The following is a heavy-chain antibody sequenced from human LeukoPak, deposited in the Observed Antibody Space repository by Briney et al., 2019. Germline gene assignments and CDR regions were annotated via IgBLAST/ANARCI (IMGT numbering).Heavy chain of an antibody. V-gene: IGHV1-46*01. CDR3: ARGPFNIVVVPAAIPGYNWFDP. J-gene: IGHJ5*02. Sequence: GASVKVSCKASGYTFTSYYMHWVRQAPGQGLEWMGIINPSGGSTSYAQKFQGRVTMTRDTSTSTAYMELSSLRSEDTAVYYCARGPFNIVVVPAAIPGYNWFDPWGQGTLVTVSS. CDR1: GYTFTSYY. CDR2: INPSGGST. D-gene: IGHD2-2*02.